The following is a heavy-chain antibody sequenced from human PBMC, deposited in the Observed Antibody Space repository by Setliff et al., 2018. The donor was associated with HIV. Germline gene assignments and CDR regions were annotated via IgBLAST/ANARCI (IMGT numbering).Heavy chain of an antibody. V-gene: IGHV4-4*07. CDR1: GDSITTYY. CDR3: ASHQHNFTGYYYYYYYMAV. D-gene: IGHD3-9*01. J-gene: IGHJ6*03. Sequence: SETLSLTCTVSGDSITTYYWSWIRQPAGKGLEWIGRIYGTGSTTYNPSLESRVTMSVDRSNNQFSLELTSVTAADTAVYYCASHQHNFTGYYYYYYYMAVWGRGTMVTVSS. CDR2: IYGTGST.